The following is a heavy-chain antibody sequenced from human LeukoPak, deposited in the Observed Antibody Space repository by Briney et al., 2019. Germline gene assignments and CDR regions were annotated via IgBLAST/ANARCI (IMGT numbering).Heavy chain of an antibody. Sequence: PSETLSLTCTVSGGSISSYYWSWIRQPPGKGLEWIGYVDHTGSTNFNPSLNGRVSISRDTTKNLFSLRLRSVTAADTAVYFCARGRVSSSTWYSTYYYYFYMDVWGKGTTVAVSS. V-gene: IGHV4-59*01. D-gene: IGHD1-1*01. CDR3: ARGRVSSSTWYSTYYYYFYMDV. CDR2: VDHTGST. J-gene: IGHJ6*03. CDR1: GGSISSYY.